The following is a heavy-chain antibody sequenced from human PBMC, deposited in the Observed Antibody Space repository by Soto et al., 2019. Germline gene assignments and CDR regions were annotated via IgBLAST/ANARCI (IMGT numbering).Heavy chain of an antibody. CDR1: GFTFSNAW. CDR3: TTGYYYDSSGYFQGPY. CDR2: IKSKTDGGTT. Sequence: PGGSLRLSCAASGFTFSNAWMSWVRQAPGKWLEWVGRIKSKTDGGTTDYAAPVKGRFTISRDDSKNTLYLQMNSLKTEDTAVYYCTTGYYYDSSGYFQGPYWGQGXLVTVYS. J-gene: IGHJ4*02. D-gene: IGHD3-22*01. V-gene: IGHV3-15*01.